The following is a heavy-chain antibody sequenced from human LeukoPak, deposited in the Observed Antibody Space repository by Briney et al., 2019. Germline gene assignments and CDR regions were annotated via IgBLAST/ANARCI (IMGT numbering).Heavy chain of an antibody. CDR2: ISSSSSYI. CDR1: GFTFSRYT. J-gene: IGHJ4*02. Sequence: GGSLRLSCAASGFTFSRYTMNWVRLAPGKGLEWVSSISSSSSYIYYADSVKGRFTISRDNAKNSLYLQMNSLRAEDTAVYYCARVPAASLRWARGLDYWGQGTLVTVSS. D-gene: IGHD4-23*01. CDR3: ARVPAASLRWARGLDY. V-gene: IGHV3-21*01.